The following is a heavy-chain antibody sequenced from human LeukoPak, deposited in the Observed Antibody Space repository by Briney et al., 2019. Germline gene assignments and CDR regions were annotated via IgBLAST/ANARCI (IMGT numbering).Heavy chain of an antibody. D-gene: IGHD3-10*01. Sequence: PSETLSLTCTVSGGSISIRQPPGKGLEWIGYITNYNPSLKSRVTISVDTSKNQFSLKLSSVTAADTAVYYCARVSLVRGAPDYYFDYWGQGTLVTVSS. CDR3: ARVSLVRGAPDYYFDY. CDR2: IT. CDR1: GGSIS. V-gene: IGHV4-59*12. J-gene: IGHJ4*02.